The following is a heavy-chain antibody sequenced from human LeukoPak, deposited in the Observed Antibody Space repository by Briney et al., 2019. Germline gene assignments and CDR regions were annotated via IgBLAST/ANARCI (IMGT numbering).Heavy chain of an antibody. CDR2: IGSGTSYT. V-gene: IGHV3-21*01. J-gene: IGHJ6*03. CDR3: AREDPSRVYYYYTDV. Sequence: GGSLRLSCAVSGFSFSTYSFNWVRQSPGKGLEWVSSIGSGTSYTYYADSVKGRFTISRDDAKNSLYLQMDSLRAEDTGVYYCAREDPSRVYYYYTDVWGNGTTVTVSS. CDR1: GFSFSTYS.